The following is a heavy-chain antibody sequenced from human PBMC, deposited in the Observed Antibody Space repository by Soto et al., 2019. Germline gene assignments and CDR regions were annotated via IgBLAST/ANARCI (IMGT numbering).Heavy chain of an antibody. Sequence: PSETLSLTCTVSGGSISSYYWSWIRQPPGKGLEWIGYIYYSGSTNYNPSLKSRVTISVDTSKNQFSLKLSSVTAADTAVYYCARVGSTTGTTYYYYYMDVWGKGTTVTVSS. D-gene: IGHD1-1*01. J-gene: IGHJ6*03. CDR1: GGSISSYY. CDR3: ARVGSTTGTTYYYYYMDV. CDR2: IYYSGST. V-gene: IGHV4-59*08.